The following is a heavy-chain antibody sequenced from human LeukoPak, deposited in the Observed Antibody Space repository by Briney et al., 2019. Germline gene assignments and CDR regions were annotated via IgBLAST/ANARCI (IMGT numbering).Heavy chain of an antibody. CDR1: GFSVGSKY. V-gene: IGHV3-66*01. CDR2: LYSDGTT. CDR3: ARFANTDYGGNSKYYYYYMDV. J-gene: IGHJ6*03. Sequence: GGSLRLSCAASGFSVGSKYMGWVRQAPGQGLEWIKVLYSDGTTYSSEPVRGRFDISRDSSSNTVYLQMNSLRAEDTAVYYCARFANTDYGGNSKYYYYYMDVWGKGTTVTVSS. D-gene: IGHD4-23*01.